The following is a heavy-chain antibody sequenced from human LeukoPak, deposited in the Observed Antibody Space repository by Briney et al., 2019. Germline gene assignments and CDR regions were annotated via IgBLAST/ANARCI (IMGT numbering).Heavy chain of an antibody. Sequence: PGGSLRLSCAASGFTFDDYAMHWVRQAPGKGLEWVSLISWDGGSTYYADSVKGRFTISRDNSKNSLYLQMNSLRAEDTALYYCAKDFLHDDSDDAFDICGEGRMVSVSS. CDR1: GFTFDDYA. CDR2: ISWDGGST. J-gene: IGHJ3*02. V-gene: IGHV3-43D*04. CDR3: AKDFLHDDSDDAFDI. D-gene: IGHD2/OR15-2a*01.